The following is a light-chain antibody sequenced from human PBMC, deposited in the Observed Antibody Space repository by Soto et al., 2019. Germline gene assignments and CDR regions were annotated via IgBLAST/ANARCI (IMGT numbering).Light chain of an antibody. V-gene: IGKV3-20*01. J-gene: IGKJ1*01. CDR1: EDIRSNY. Sequence: ETVLTQSPGTLSLSPGERATLSCRASEDIRSNYLAWYRQTPGQAPRLLIYGASKRASGIADRFSGSGSGTDFTLLISRLEPEDFALYYCQQYDSSPWTFGQGTKVEIK. CDR2: GAS. CDR3: QQYDSSPWT.